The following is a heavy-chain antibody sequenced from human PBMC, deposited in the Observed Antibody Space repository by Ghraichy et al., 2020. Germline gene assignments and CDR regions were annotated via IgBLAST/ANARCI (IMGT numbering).Heavy chain of an antibody. D-gene: IGHD6-19*01. J-gene: IGHJ4*02. V-gene: IGHV3-53*01. CDR1: GFTVRSDY. Sequence: GGSLRLSCAASGFTVRSDYMSWVRQAPGKGLEWVSVIYGGGSTYYADSVTGRFTISRDDSKNTVYLHMNSLTAEDTAVYYCARGGTGSAYWGQGTLVTVSS. CDR3: ARGGTGSAY. CDR2: IYGGGST.